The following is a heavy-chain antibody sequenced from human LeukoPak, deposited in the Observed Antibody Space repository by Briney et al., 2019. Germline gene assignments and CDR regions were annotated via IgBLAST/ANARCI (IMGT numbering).Heavy chain of an antibody. CDR2: INQDGSGK. V-gene: IGHV3-7*01. D-gene: IGHD1-1*01. J-gene: IGHJ1*01. CDR1: GFTFSRHW. Sequence: TGGSLRLSCATSGFTFSRHWMSWVRQAPGKGLEWVANINQDGSGKYYVDSVKGRFTISRDNAKNSLYLRMNSLRSEDTAIYYCAEGTTGWGQGTLVTVSS. CDR3: AEGTTG.